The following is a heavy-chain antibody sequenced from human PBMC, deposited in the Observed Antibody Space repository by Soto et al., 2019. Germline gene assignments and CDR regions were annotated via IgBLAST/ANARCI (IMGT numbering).Heavy chain of an antibody. CDR2: ISYDGSNK. D-gene: IGHD5-18*01. J-gene: IGHJ4*02. CDR3: ARDDTQTAMVDY. CDR1: GFTFSSYA. V-gene: IGHV3-30-3*01. Sequence: GGSLRLSCAASGFTFSSYAMHWVRQAPGKGLEWVAVISYDGSNKYYADSVKGRFTISRDNSKNTLYLQMNSLRAEDTAVYYCARDDTQTAMVDYWGQGTLVTVSS.